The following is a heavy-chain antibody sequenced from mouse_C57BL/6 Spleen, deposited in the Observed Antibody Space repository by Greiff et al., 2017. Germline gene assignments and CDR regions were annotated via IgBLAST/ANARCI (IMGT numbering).Heavy chain of an antibody. CDR2: ISYDGSN. CDR1: GYSITSGSY. V-gene: IGHV3-6*01. D-gene: IGHD2-4*01. Sequence: DVQLQESGPGLVKPSQSLSLTCSVTGYSITSGSYWNWIRQLPGNKLEWMGYISYDGSNNYKPSLKNRISITRDTSKNQLFLKLNSVTTEDTATYYCAREGSYYDDDPAWFAYWGQGTLVTVSA. CDR3: AREGSYYDDDPAWFAY. J-gene: IGHJ3*01.